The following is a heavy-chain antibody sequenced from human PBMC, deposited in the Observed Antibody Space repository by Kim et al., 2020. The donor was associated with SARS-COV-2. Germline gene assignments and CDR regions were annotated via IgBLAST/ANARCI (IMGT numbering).Heavy chain of an antibody. J-gene: IGHJ3*01. V-gene: IGHV1-3*01. Sequence: NTSYSQKLQGRVTLTRDTTASTAYMELNSLRSEDTALYYCAREGHEGGYLTWGQGTMVTVSS. D-gene: IGHD5-12*01. CDR2: NT. CDR3: AREGHEGGYLT.